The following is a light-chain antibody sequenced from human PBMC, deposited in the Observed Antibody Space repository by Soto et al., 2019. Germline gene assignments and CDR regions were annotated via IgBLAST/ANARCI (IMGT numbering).Light chain of an antibody. J-gene: IGKJ1*01. CDR3: QQYHSYWT. V-gene: IGKV1-5*03. CDR2: KAF. Sequence: DIKMSQSPSTLSASIGDRVTITCRASQSISSWLAWYQQKPGKAPKLLIYKAFSLESGVPSRFSGSGSGTEFTLTISSLQPDDFATYYCQQYHSYWTFGQGTKV. CDR1: QSISSW.